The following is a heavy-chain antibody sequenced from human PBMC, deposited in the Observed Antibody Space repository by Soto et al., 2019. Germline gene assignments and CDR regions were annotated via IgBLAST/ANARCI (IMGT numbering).Heavy chain of an antibody. CDR1: GFTFSSYW. CDR3: ARVPTTVTTPGMDV. D-gene: IGHD4-4*01. Sequence: GGSLRLSCAASGFTFSSYWMHWVRQAPGEGLMWVSRINPDGSTTSYTDSVKGRFTISRDNAKNTLYLQMNSLRVEDTAVYYCARVPTTVTTPGMDVWGQGTTVTVSS. V-gene: IGHV3-74*01. CDR2: INPDGSTT. J-gene: IGHJ6*02.